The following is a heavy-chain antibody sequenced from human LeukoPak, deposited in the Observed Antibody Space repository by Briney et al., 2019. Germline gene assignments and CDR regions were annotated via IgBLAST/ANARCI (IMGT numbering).Heavy chain of an antibody. CDR3: ARGGYSYGYDDDFEY. Sequence: PSETLSLTCTVSGGSISSHYWSWIRQPPGKGLEWIGYIYNSGSTNYNPSLKSRVTISVDTSKNQFSLKLTSVTAADTAVYYCARGGYSYGYDDDFEYWGQGILVTVSS. CDR2: IYNSGST. D-gene: IGHD5-18*01. J-gene: IGHJ4*02. V-gene: IGHV4-59*11. CDR1: GGSISSHY.